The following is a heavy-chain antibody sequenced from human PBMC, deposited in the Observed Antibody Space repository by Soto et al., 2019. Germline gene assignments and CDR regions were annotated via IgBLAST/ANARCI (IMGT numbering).Heavy chain of an antibody. D-gene: IGHD1-1*01. CDR2: INPNTGST. CDR3: ARDTTVALTFHYYGRDV. V-gene: IGHV1-46*01. J-gene: IGHJ6*02. Sequence: QVQLVQSGAEVKKPGDSVKVSCKASGYTFTSYYIHWVRQAPGQGLEWMGIINPNTGSTSSTQRFRGRLTIDRDTSTSTVYMELSSLGSEDTAVYYCARDTTVALTFHYYGRDVCGQGTTVTVSS. CDR1: GYTFTSYY.